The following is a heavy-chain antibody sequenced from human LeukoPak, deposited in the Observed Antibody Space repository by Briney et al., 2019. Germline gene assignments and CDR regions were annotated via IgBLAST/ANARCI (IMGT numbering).Heavy chain of an antibody. CDR1: GVSMNSGSYY. J-gene: IGHJ4*02. Sequence: SETLSLTCSVSGVSMNSGSYYWSWIRQPAGKGLEWIGRIFTSGSTNYKSSLKRRVTISADTSKNQFSLNLSSVTAADTALYYCARAAYSGYDWDFDYWGQGILVTVSS. D-gene: IGHD5-12*01. V-gene: IGHV4-61*02. CDR3: ARAAYSGYDWDFDY. CDR2: IFTSGST.